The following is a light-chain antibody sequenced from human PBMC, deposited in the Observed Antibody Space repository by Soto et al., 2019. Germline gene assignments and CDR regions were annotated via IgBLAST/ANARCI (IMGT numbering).Light chain of an antibody. CDR1: QSISSS. CDR3: QQYSTFST. V-gene: IGKV1-5*01. J-gene: IGKJ1*01. Sequence: DIPLTQSPSTLSASVGYRVTITCRTSQSISSSLAWYQQKPGKAPKLLIYDASNLESGVPSIFSGSGSGTEFTLTSSSLQPDNFATYYCQQYSTFSTFGQGTKVEI. CDR2: DAS.